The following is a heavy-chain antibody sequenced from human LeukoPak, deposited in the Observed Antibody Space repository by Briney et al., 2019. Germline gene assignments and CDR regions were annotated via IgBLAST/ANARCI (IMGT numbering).Heavy chain of an antibody. Sequence: GGSLRLSCAASGFTFSSYAMSWVRQAPGKGLEWVSAISGSGGSTYYADSVKGRFTISRDNSKNTLYLQMNSLRAEDTAVYYCAKARLQLVLGGYLDYWGQGTLVTVSS. V-gene: IGHV3-23*01. J-gene: IGHJ4*02. CDR1: GFTFSSYA. CDR3: AKARLQLVLGGYLDY. D-gene: IGHD6-6*01. CDR2: ISGSGGST.